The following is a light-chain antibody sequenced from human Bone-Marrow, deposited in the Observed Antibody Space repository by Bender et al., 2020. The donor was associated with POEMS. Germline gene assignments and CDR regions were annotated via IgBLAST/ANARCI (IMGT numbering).Light chain of an antibody. CDR2: DDS. Sequence: SYVLTQPPSVSVAPGQTARITCGGNTIGSKSVHWYQQKPGQAPVLVVYDDSDRPSGIPARFSGSNSGNTATLTISGTQAMDEADYYCQAWDSRTVVFGGGTKLTVL. J-gene: IGLJ2*01. CDR1: TIGSKS. V-gene: IGLV3-21*02. CDR3: QAWDSRTVV.